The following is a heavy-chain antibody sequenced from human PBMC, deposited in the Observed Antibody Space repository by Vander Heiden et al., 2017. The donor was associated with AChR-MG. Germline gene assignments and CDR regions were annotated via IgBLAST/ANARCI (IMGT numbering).Heavy chain of an antibody. CDR1: GYTFTSYG. J-gene: IGHJ4*02. V-gene: IGHV1-18*01. CDR3: ARDRVPYYYDSSGYFDY. Sequence: QVQLVQSGAEVKKPGASVKVSCKASGYTFTSYGTSWVRQAPGQGLEWMGWISAYNGNTNYAQKLQGRVTMTTDTSTSTAYMELRSLRSDDTAVYYCARDRVPYYYDSSGYFDYWGQGTLVTVSS. CDR2: ISAYNGNT. D-gene: IGHD3-22*01.